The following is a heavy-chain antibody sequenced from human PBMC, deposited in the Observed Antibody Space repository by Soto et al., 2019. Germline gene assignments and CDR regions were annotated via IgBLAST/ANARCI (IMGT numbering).Heavy chain of an antibody. CDR1: GGSISSYY. CDR3: ARASPYGDYALDY. J-gene: IGHJ4*02. Sequence: PSETLSLTCTVSGGSISSYYWIWIRQPPGKGLEWIGYISYSGSTNYNPSLKSRPTISVDTSKNHFSLKLRSVTAADTAVYYCARASPYGDYALDYWGQGTLVTVSS. CDR2: ISYSGST. V-gene: IGHV4-59*01. D-gene: IGHD4-17*01.